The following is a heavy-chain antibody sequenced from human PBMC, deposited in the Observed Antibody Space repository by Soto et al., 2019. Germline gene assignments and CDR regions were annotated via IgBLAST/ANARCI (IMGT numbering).Heavy chain of an antibody. Sequence: SGPTLVNPTQTLTLTCTFSGFPLDTSPMGVGWIRHPPGKALEWLGLIFWDDDKRYRPSLQRRLTITKDTSKNQVVLKMTDMDPVDTATYYCIQTDDIFGAAGTDYWGQGALVTVSS. CDR3: IQTDDIFGAAGTDY. CDR2: IFWDDDK. CDR1: GFPLDTSPMG. J-gene: IGHJ4*02. D-gene: IGHD6-13*01. V-gene: IGHV2-5*02.